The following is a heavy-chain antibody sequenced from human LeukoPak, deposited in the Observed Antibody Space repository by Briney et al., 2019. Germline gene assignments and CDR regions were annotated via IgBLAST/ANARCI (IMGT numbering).Heavy chain of an antibody. CDR2: IYHSGST. CDR1: GYSISSGYY. CDR3: AGYYDFWSGYHRQGDAFDI. J-gene: IGHJ3*02. Sequence: PSETLSLTCAVSGYSISSGYYWGWIRQPPGKGLEWIGSIYHSGSTYYNPSLKSRVTISVDTSKNQFSLKLSSVTAADTAVYYCAGYYDFWSGYHRQGDAFDIWGQGTIVTVSS. V-gene: IGHV4-38-2*01. D-gene: IGHD3-3*01.